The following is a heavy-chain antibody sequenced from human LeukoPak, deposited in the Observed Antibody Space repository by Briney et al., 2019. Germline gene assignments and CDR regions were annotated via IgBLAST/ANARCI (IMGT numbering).Heavy chain of an antibody. CDR3: AFGASLGYYFDY. D-gene: IGHD1-26*01. CDR1: GYTFTGYY. V-gene: IGHV1-2*02. Sequence: ASVKVSCKASGYTFTGYYMHWVRQAPGQGLEWMGWINPNSGGTNYAQKFQGRVTMTRDTSISTAYMELSSLRSEDTAVYYCAFGASLGYYFDYWGQGTLVTVSS. J-gene: IGHJ4*02. CDR2: INPNSGGT.